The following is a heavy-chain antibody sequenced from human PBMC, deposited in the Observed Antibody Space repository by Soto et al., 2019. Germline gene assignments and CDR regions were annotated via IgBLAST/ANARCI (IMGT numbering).Heavy chain of an antibody. D-gene: IGHD3-10*01. Sequence: GSLRLSCAASGFTFSTYSMNWVRQAPGKGPEWVSYISSGSSTKYYADSVKGRFTISRDNAKNSLYLQMNSLRDEDTAVYYCARDGPSFGSGSYPYWGQGTLVTVSS. V-gene: IGHV3-48*02. CDR3: ARDGPSFGSGSYPY. CDR1: GFTFSTYS. J-gene: IGHJ4*02. CDR2: ISSGSSTK.